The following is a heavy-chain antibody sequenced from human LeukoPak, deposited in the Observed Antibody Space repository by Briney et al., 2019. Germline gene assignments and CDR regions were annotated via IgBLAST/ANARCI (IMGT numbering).Heavy chain of an antibody. CDR3: ARTGEPYDFWSGYYGNWFDP. Sequence: SVKVSCKASGGTFSSYAISWVRQAPGQGLEWMGGIIPILGTANYAQKFQGRVTITTDESTSTAYMELSSLRSEDTAVYYCARTGEPYDFWSGYYGNWFDPWGQGTLVTVSS. CDR1: GGTFSSYA. CDR2: IIPILGTA. V-gene: IGHV1-69*05. D-gene: IGHD3-3*01. J-gene: IGHJ5*02.